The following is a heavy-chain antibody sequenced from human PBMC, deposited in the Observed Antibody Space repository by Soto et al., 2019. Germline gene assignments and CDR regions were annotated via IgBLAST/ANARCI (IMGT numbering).Heavy chain of an antibody. CDR2: ITGTSAFT. V-gene: IGHV3-21*01. J-gene: IGHJ4*02. CDR3: ARDNLAFQGAFDL. Sequence: VGSLRLSCAASGFVFSDFQFNWVRQAPGGSLEWLSSITGTSAFTEYAESIEGRFTISRDNPNKLLFLHMDNLRPEDTAVYYCARDNLAFQGAFDLWGQGTLVTVSS. D-gene: IGHD3-16*01. CDR1: GFVFSDFQ.